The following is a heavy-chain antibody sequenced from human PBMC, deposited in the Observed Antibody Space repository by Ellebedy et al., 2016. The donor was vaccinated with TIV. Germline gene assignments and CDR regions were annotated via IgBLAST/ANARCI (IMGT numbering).Heavy chain of an antibody. Sequence: GGSLRLSXKASGYSFTSYWISWVRQVPGKGLEWMGSIDPSDSYTNSSPSFQGHVTISTNKSIGTAYLQWSSLKASDTAIYYCARMYYDLWSGYSVNWFDPWGQGTLVTVSS. CDR1: GYSFTSYW. D-gene: IGHD3-3*01. V-gene: IGHV5-10-1*01. CDR3: ARMYYDLWSGYSVNWFDP. CDR2: IDPSDSYT. J-gene: IGHJ5*02.